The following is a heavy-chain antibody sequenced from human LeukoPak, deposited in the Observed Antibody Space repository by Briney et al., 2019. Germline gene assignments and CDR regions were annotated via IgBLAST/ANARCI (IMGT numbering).Heavy chain of an antibody. CDR2: INPNSGGT. V-gene: IGHV1-2*02. J-gene: IGHJ6*02. Sequence: ASVKVSCKASGYTFTGYYMHWVRQAPGQGLEWMGWINPNSGGTNYAQKFQGRVTMTRDTSISRAYMELSRLRSDDTAVYYCASRSPYCSSTSCYGGMRATYYYYGMDVWGQGTTVTVSS. D-gene: IGHD2-2*01. CDR1: GYTFTGYY. CDR3: ASRSPYCSSTSCYGGMRATYYYYGMDV.